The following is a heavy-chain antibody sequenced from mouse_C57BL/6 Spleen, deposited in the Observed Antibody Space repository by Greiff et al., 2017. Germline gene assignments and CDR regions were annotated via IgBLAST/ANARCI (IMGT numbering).Heavy chain of an antibody. J-gene: IGHJ1*03. CDR2: INYDGSST. CDR1: GFTFSDYY. CDR3: ARRVYGSSYGYFDV. V-gene: IGHV5-16*01. D-gene: IGHD1-1*01. Sequence: EVQVVESEGGLVQPGSSMKLSCTASGFTFSDYYMAWVRQVPEKGLEWVANINYDGSSTYYLDSLKSRFIISRDNAKNILYLQMSSLKSEDTATYYCARRVYGSSYGYFDVWGTGTTVTVSS.